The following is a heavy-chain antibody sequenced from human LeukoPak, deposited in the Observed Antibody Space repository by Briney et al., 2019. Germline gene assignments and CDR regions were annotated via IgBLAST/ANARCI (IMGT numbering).Heavy chain of an antibody. V-gene: IGHV4-34*01. CDR3: ARAGGSDGTYYDFWSGYYIFDY. Sequence: PSETQSLTCAVYGGSFSGYYWSWIRQPPGKGLEWIGEINHSGSTNYNPSLKSRVTISVDTSKNQFSLKLSSVTAADTAVYYCARAGGSDGTYYDFWSGYYIFDYWGQGTLVTVSS. J-gene: IGHJ4*02. CDR2: INHSGST. D-gene: IGHD3-3*01. CDR1: GGSFSGYY.